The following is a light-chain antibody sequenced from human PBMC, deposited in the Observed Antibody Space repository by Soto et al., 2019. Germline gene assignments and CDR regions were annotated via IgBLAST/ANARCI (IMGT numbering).Light chain of an antibody. CDR2: KTS. J-gene: IGKJ2*01. CDR1: QSISSW. Sequence: DIQMTQSPPTLSASVGDRVTITCRASQSISSWLAWYQQKPGKAPKLLIYKTSSLESVVPSRFSGSGSGTEFTLTISSLQPDDFATYYCQQYNSYSTFGQGTKLEIK. V-gene: IGKV1-5*03. CDR3: QQYNSYST.